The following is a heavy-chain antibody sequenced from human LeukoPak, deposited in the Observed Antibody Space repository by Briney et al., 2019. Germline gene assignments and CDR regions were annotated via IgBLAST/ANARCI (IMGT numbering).Heavy chain of an antibody. D-gene: IGHD6-19*01. J-gene: IGHJ4*02. CDR2: ISSSSSYI. CDR1: GFTFSSYS. V-gene: IGHV3-21*01. CDR3: ARGSLAVAGPFDY. Sequence: GGSLRLSCAASGFTFSSYSMNWVRHAPGKGLEWVSSISSSSSYIYYADSVKGRFTISRDNAKNSLYLQMNSLRAEDTAVYYCARGSLAVAGPFDYWGQGTLVTVSS.